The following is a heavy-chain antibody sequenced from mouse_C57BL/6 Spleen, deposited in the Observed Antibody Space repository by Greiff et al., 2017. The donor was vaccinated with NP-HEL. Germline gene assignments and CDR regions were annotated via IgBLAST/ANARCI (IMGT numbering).Heavy chain of an antibody. CDR3: ARSWAMDY. CDR1: GYAFTNYL. J-gene: IGHJ4*01. CDR2: INPGSGGT. V-gene: IGHV1-54*01. Sequence: QVQLKESGAELVRPGTSVKVSCKASGYAFTNYLIEWVKQRPGQGLEWLGVINPGSGGTTYNEKFKGKATLTADKSSSTAYMQLSSLTSEDSAVYFCARSWAMDYWGQGTSVTVSS.